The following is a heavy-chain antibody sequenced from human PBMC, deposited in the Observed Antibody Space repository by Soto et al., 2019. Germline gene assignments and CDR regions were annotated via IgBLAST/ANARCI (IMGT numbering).Heavy chain of an antibody. CDR1: GGSISSSNW. V-gene: IGHV4-4*02. J-gene: IGHJ4*02. Sequence: QVQLQESGPGLVKPSGTLSLTCAVSGGSISSSNWWMWVRQPPGKVLEWIGAIYHSGSTNYNPSLKSRVTISVDKSKNQFSLKLSSVTDADTAVYYCARVGYSYEPGFDYWGQGTLVTVSS. D-gene: IGHD5-18*01. CDR2: IYHSGST. CDR3: ARVGYSYEPGFDY.